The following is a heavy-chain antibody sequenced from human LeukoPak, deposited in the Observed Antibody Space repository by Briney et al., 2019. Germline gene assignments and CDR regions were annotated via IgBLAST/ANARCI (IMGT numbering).Heavy chain of an antibody. CDR1: GFTFSSYA. D-gene: IGHD3-22*01. J-gene: IGHJ3*02. Sequence: PGGSLRLSCAASGFTFSSYAMSWVRQAPGKGLEWVSAISVSGYSTYYADSVKGRFTISRDNSKNTLHLQMHSLRAEDTAVYYCAKNLDSNSYHTDDAFDIWGHGTVVTVSS. CDR3: AKNLDSNSYHTDDAFDI. CDR2: ISVSGYST. V-gene: IGHV3-23*01.